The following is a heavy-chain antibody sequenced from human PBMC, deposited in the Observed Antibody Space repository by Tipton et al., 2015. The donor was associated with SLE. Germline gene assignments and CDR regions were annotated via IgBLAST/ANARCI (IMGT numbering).Heavy chain of an antibody. J-gene: IGHJ6*03. CDR2: ISSSSSYI. Sequence: SLRLSCAASGFTFSSYSMNWVRQAPGKGLEWVSSISSSSSYIYYADSVKGRFTISRDNAKNSLYLQMNSLRAEDTAVYYCAKESPDYYYMDVWGKGTTVTVSS. V-gene: IGHV3-21*01. CDR3: AKESPDYYYMDV. CDR1: GFTFSSYS.